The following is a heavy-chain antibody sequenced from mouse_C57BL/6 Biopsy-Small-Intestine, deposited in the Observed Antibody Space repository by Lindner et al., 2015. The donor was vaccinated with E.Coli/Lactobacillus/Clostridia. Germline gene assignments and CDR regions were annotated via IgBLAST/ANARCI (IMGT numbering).Heavy chain of an antibody. Sequence: VQLQESGPELVKPGDSVKISCKAPGYSFTGYFMNWVMQSHGKSLEWIGRINPYNGDTFYNQKFKGKATLTVDKSSSTAHMELRSLTSEDSAVYYCARGGDFDYWGQGTTLTVSS. V-gene: IGHV1-20*01. CDR3: ARGGDFDY. J-gene: IGHJ2*01. CDR2: INPYNGDT. CDR1: GYSFTGYF.